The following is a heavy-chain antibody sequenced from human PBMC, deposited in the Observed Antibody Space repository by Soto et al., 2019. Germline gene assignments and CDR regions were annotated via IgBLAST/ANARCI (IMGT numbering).Heavy chain of an antibody. D-gene: IGHD1-26*01. Sequence: EVQLLESGGGLVQPGGSLRLSCAASGFTFSSYAMSWVRQAPGKGLEWVSAISGSGGSTYYADSVKGRFIISRDNSKNTLYLQMNSLRAEDTAVYYCAKVFSWDSDAFDIWGQGTMVTVSS. CDR2: ISGSGGST. J-gene: IGHJ3*02. CDR3: AKVFSWDSDAFDI. CDR1: GFTFSSYA. V-gene: IGHV3-23*01.